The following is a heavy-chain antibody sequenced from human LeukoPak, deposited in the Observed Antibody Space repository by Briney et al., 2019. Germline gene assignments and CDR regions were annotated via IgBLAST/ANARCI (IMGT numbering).Heavy chain of an antibody. CDR1: DGSISDYY. D-gene: IGHD2-21*01. J-gene: IGHJ4*02. Sequence: PSETLSLTCTVSDGSISDYYWSWIRQPPGKGLEWIGYIYYSGSTNYNPSLKSRVTISVDTSKNQFSLRVSSVTAADTAVYYCARHLNNCGDDCYIFDYWGQGTLVAVSS. CDR2: IYYSGST. V-gene: IGHV4-59*08. CDR3: ARHLNNCGDDCYIFDY.